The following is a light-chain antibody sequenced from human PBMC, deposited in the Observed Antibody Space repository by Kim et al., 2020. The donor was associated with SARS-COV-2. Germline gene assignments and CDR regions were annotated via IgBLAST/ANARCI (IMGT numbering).Light chain of an antibody. CDR2: GAS. J-gene: IGKJ3*01. Sequence: IVMTQSPATLSVSPGERATLSCRASQSVSSNLAWYQQKPGQAPRLLMYGASTRATGVPARFSGSGSGTEFTLTISSLQSEDFAVYYCQQYNNWLRTFGPGTKVDIK. CDR3: QQYNNWLRT. CDR1: QSVSSN. V-gene: IGKV3-15*01.